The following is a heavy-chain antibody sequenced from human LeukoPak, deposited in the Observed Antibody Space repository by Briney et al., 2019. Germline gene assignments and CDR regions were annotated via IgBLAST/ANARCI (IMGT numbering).Heavy chain of an antibody. CDR1: GYTFTSYG. D-gene: IGHD3-10*01. Sequence: SVKVSCKASGYTFTSYGISWVRQAPGQGLEWMGRIIPIFGTANYAQKFQGRVTITTDESTSTAYMELSSLRSEDTAVYYCARDYGSGSYYGFDYWGQGTLVTVSS. J-gene: IGHJ4*02. CDR2: IIPIFGTA. CDR3: ARDYGSGSYYGFDY. V-gene: IGHV1-69*05.